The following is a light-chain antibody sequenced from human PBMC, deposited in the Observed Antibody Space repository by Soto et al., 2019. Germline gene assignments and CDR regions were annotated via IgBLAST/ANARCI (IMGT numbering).Light chain of an antibody. CDR2: DAS. Sequence: DIQMTQSPSTLSASLGDRVTITCRASRNIDRGLAWYQQKPGSAPKLLISDASTLETGVPSRFSGGGSGTEFTLTIISRQADDFATYYCQHWDTYWAFG. J-gene: IGKJ1*01. V-gene: IGKV1-5*01. CDR3: QHWDTYWA. CDR1: RNIDRG.